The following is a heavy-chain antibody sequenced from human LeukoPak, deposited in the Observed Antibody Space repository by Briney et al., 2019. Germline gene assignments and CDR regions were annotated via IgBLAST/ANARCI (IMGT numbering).Heavy chain of an antibody. CDR1: GFTFSNAW. CDR3: TTLRRLRLWLVPSVVLNDY. V-gene: IGHV3-15*01. D-gene: IGHD6-19*01. CDR2: IKSKTDGGTT. Sequence: KPGGSLRLSCAASGFTFSNAWMSWVRQAPGKGLEWVGRIKSKTDGGTTDYAAPVKGRFTISRDDSKNTLYPQMNSLETEDTAVYYCTTLRRLRLWLVPSVVLNDYWGQGTLVTVSS. J-gene: IGHJ4*02.